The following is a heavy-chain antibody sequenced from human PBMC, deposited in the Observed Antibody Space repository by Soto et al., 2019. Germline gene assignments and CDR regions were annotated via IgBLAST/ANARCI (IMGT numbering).Heavy chain of an antibody. CDR3: ARHPSFGEGLGGMDV. CDR1: GYSFSSYA. CDR2: INVYNGHT. D-gene: IGHD3-10*01. V-gene: IGHV1-18*04. J-gene: IGHJ6*02. Sequence: GASVKVSCKASGYSFSSYAISWVRQAPGQGLEWMGWINVYNGHTNYAPTVQGRVAMTTDISTRTAFMDLRSLRSDDTAFYYCARHPSFGEGLGGMDVWGQGTTVTVSS.